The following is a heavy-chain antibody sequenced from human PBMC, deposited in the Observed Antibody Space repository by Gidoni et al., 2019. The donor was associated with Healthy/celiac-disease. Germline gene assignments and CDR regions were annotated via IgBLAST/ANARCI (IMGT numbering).Heavy chain of an antibody. CDR3: ARGGYDFWSGYYFAGNWFDP. D-gene: IGHD3-3*01. CDR1: GGSFSGYY. CDR2: INHSGST. J-gene: IGHJ5*02. Sequence: QVQLQQWGAGLLKPSETLSLTCAVYGGSFSGYYWSWIRQPPGKGLEWIGEINHSGSTNYNPSLKSRVTISVDTSKNQFSLKLSSVTAADTAVYYCARGGYDFWSGYYFAGNWFDPWGQGTLVTVSS. V-gene: IGHV4-34*01.